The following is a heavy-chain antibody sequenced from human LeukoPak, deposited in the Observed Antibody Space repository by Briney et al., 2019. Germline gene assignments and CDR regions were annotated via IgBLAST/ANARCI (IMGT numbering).Heavy chain of an antibody. CDR3: ARTSWLQSSYYFDY. Sequence: PSETLSLTCTVSGGSISSYYWSWIRQPPGKGLEWIGYIYYGGSINYNPSLKSRVTISVDTSKNQFSLKLSSVTAADTAVYYCARTSWLQSSYYFDYWGQGTLVTVSS. V-gene: IGHV4-59*08. CDR1: GGSISSYY. CDR2: IYYGGSI. D-gene: IGHD5-24*01. J-gene: IGHJ4*02.